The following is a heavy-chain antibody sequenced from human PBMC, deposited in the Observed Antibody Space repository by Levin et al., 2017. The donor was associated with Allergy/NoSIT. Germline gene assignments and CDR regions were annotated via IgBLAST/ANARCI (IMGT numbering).Heavy chain of an antibody. V-gene: IGHV3-7*04. D-gene: IGHD2-15*01. CDR1: GFTFSTYW. CDR3: ASDGKYCSHNKGQLEGGY. Sequence: SGGSLRLSCAASGFTFSTYWMIWVRQAPGKGLEWVANINTDGSQKYYVDSVKGRFTISRDNAKNSLYLQMNSLSVEDTAVYYCASDGKYCSHNKGQLEGGYWGQGTLVTVSS. J-gene: IGHJ4*02. CDR2: INTDGSQK.